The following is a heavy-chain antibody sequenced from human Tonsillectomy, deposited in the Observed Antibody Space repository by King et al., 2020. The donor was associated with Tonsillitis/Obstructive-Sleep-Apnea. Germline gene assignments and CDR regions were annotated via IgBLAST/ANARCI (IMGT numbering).Heavy chain of an antibody. D-gene: IGHD2-2*01. CDR1: GFTFSYYE. CDR3: ARDRYIVVIPAAVDASDI. Sequence: VQLVESGGGLVQPGGSLRLSCTASGFTFSYYEMTWVRQAPGKGLEWVSFISSSGNTIYYADSVKGRFTISRDNAKNSTYLQMNSLRADDTAVYYCARDRYIVVIPAAVDASDIWGQGTMVTVSS. J-gene: IGHJ3*02. CDR2: ISSSGNTI. V-gene: IGHV3-48*03.